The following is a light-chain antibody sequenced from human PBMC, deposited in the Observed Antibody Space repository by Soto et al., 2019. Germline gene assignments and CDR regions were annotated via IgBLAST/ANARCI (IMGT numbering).Light chain of an antibody. V-gene: IGKV1-5*01. CDR2: DAS. CDR3: QQQWP. CDR1: QSISSW. J-gene: IGKJ1*01. Sequence: DIQMTWPPSTLSASVGDRVTITCRASQSISSWLAWYQQKPGKAPKLLIYDASSLESGVPSRFSGSGSGTEFTLTISSLQPDDFATYYCQQQWPFGQGTKVDIK.